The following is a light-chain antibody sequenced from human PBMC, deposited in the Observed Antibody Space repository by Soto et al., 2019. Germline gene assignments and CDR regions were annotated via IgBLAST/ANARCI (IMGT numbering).Light chain of an antibody. V-gene: IGKV1-6*01. Sequence: AIQMTQSPSSLSASVGDRVTITYRASQGIRNDLGWYQQKPGKAPNLLIYAASSLQSGVPSRFSGSGSGTDFTLTISSLQPEDFATYYCLQAFNYPLTFGGGTKVEIK. CDR3: LQAFNYPLT. J-gene: IGKJ4*01. CDR1: QGIRND. CDR2: AAS.